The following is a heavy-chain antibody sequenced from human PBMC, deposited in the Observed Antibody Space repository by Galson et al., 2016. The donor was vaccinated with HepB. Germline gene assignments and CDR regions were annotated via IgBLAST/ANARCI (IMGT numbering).Heavy chain of an antibody. CDR1: GFTFNRHA. D-gene: IGHD2-15*01. V-gene: IGHV3-23*01. CDR3: SKFYCGGGSCYPRPYYLDF. J-gene: IGHJ4*02. Sequence: SLRLSCAASGFTFNRHAMSWVRQAPGKGLEWVSIIRTSDITSGPSIYYAESVKGRFTISRDNSKNTVYLQMNRLTAADTAVYFCSKFYCGGGSCYPRPYYLDFWGQGILVTVSS. CDR2: IRTSDITSGPSI.